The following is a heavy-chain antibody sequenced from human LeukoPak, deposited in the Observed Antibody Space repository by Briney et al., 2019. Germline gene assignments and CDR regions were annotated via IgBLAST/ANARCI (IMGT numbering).Heavy chain of an antibody. D-gene: IGHD2-15*01. CDR1: GFTFSSYA. J-gene: IGHJ6*02. Sequence: GGSLRLSCTAPGFTFSSYAMSWVRQAPGKGLEWVSAISGSGGSTYYADSVKGRFTISRDNSKNTLYLQMNSLRAEDTAVYYCAKDLDRVVVVVAATYHYYYYYGMDVWGQGTTVTVSS. CDR2: ISGSGGST. V-gene: IGHV3-23*01. CDR3: AKDLDRVVVVVAATYHYYYYYGMDV.